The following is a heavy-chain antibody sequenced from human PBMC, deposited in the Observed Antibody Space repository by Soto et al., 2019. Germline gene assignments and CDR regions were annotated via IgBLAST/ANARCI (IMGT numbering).Heavy chain of an antibody. V-gene: IGHV4-39*01. D-gene: IGHD2-2*01. Sequence: SETLSLTCTVSGGSISSSSYYWGWIRQPPGKGLGWIGSIYYSGSTYYNPSLKSRVTISVDTSKNQFSLKLSSVTAADTAVYYCAHSREVVVPAPDYYYMDVWGKGTTVTVSS. CDR3: AHSREVVVPAPDYYYMDV. J-gene: IGHJ6*03. CDR1: GGSISSSSYY. CDR2: IYYSGST.